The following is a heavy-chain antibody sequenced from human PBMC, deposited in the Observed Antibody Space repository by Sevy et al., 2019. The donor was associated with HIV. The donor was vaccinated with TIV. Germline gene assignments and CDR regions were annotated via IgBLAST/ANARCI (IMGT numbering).Heavy chain of an antibody. V-gene: IGHV3-21*01. D-gene: IGHD2-15*01. CDR3: VRDRPYCSGGSCYRVYFQH. CDR2: ISSSSSYI. J-gene: IGHJ1*01. Sequence: GGSLRLSCAASGFTFSSYSMNWVRQAPGKGLEWVSSISSSSSYIYYADSVKGRFTISRDNAKNSLYLQMNSLRAEDTAVYYCVRDRPYCSGGSCYRVYFQHWGQGTLVTVSS. CDR1: GFTFSSYS.